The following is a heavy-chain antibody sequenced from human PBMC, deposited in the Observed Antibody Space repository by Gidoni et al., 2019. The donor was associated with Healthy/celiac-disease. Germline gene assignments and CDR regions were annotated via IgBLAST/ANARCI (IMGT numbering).Heavy chain of an antibody. CDR1: GFTFSSFR. D-gene: IGHD2-2*01. Sequence: EVQLVESGGGLVKPGGSLRLSCSASGFTFSSFRLHWFRQAPGKGLEWVSSISSSSSYIYYADLVKGRFTISRDNAKNSLYLQMNSLRAEDTAVYYCARPRRADIVVVPAAIDYYYGMDVWGQGTTVTVSS. CDR2: ISSSSSYI. J-gene: IGHJ6*02. CDR3: ARPRRADIVVVPAAIDYYYGMDV. V-gene: IGHV3-21*01.